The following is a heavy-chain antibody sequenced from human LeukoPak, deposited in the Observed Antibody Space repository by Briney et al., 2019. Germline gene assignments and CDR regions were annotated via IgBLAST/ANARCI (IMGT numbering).Heavy chain of an antibody. J-gene: IGHJ4*02. CDR2: FNREDAAP. CDR1: GYSDTELS. D-gene: IGHD3-22*01. V-gene: IGHV1-24*01. CDR3: ATLDSYYDNSGRPLLPD. Sequence: ASVKVSCKVSGYSDTELSMHWVRQAPGLGLEWVGGFNREDAAPVYAQQFQGRVTMTEDTSTDTAYMELSSLRSEDTALYYCATLDSYYDNSGRPLLPDWGQGTLVTVSS.